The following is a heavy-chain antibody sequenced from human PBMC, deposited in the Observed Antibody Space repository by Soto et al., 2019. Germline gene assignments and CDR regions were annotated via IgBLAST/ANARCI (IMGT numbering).Heavy chain of an antibody. D-gene: IGHD5-18*01. Sequence: SETLSLTCTVSGGSVSSGSYYWSWIRQPPGKGLEWIGYIYYSGSTNYNPSLKSRVTISVDTSKNQFSLKLSPVTAADTAVYYCATRLRYSYGYYYYGMDVWGQGTTVTVSS. V-gene: IGHV4-61*01. J-gene: IGHJ6*02. CDR1: GGSVSSGSYY. CDR2: IYYSGST. CDR3: ATRLRYSYGYYYYGMDV.